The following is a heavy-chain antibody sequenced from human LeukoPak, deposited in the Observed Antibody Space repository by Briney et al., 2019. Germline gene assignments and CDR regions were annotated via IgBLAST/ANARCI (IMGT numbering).Heavy chain of an antibody. CDR3: ARRGSNYYYYMDI. CDR2: ISTSSSNI. V-gene: IGHV3-48*01. J-gene: IGHJ6*03. CDR1: GFALSSYN. D-gene: IGHD1-26*01. Sequence: GGSLRLSCAVSGFALSSYNMNWVRQAPGKGLEWASYISTSSSNIFYADSVKGRFTISRDNAQNSVFLQMNNLRAGDTAVYYCARRGSNYYYYMDIWGKGTTVTVSS.